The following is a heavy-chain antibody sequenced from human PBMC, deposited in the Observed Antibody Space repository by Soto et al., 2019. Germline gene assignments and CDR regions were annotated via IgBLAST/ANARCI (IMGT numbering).Heavy chain of an antibody. CDR3: ARDVSSTPHWFDP. V-gene: IGHV4-31*03. D-gene: IGHD6-13*01. CDR1: GGSISSGGYY. J-gene: IGHJ5*02. Sequence: QVQLQESGPGLVKPSQTLSLTCTVSGGSISSGGYYWSWIRQHPGKGLEWIGYIYYSGITYYNPSLKSRVTISVDTSKNQFSLKLSSVTAADTAVYYCARDVSSTPHWFDPWGQGTLVTVSS. CDR2: IYYSGIT.